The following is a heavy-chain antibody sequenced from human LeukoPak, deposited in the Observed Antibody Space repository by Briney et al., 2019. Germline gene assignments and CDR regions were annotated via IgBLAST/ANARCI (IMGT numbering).Heavy chain of an antibody. D-gene: IGHD3-3*01. CDR2: ISGSGGST. J-gene: IGHJ6*03. CDR1: GFTFSSYG. V-gene: IGHV3-23*01. Sequence: GGSLRLSCAASGFTFSSYGMHWVRQAPGKGLEWVSAISGSGGSTYYADSVKGRFTISRDNSKNTLYLQMNSLRAEDTAVYYCAKVSGRYDFWSGYMDVWGKGTMITVSS. CDR3: AKVSGRYDFWSGYMDV.